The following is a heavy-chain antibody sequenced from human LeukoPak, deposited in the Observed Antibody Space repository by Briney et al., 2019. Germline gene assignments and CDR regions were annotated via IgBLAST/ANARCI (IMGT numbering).Heavy chain of an antibody. D-gene: IGHD2-15*01. J-gene: IGHJ3*02. CDR3: ARHKYSSQNSDGFDI. CDR1: GDSISSSGHS. CDR2: IDSSGNT. Sequence: SETLSLTCTVSGDSISSSGHSWGWIRQSPGKGLEWIGSIDSSGNTFYNPSLKSRVTISVDTSKNQFSLKVNSVTAADTAVYYCARHKYSSQNSDGFDIWGQGTMVTVSS. V-gene: IGHV4-39*01.